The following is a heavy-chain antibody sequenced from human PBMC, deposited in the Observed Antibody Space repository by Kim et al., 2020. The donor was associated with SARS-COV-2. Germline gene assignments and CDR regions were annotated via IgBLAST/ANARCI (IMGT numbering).Heavy chain of an antibody. J-gene: IGHJ4*02. Sequence: GGSLRLSCSASGFTFSSYAMHWVRQAPGKGLEWVSGISTNGGSTYYADSVKDRFIISRDNSRNILNLQMRSLRSEDTAVYYCVKERTSGWYDFDYWGQGTLVTVSS. CDR1: GFTFSSYA. CDR3: VKERTSGWYDFDY. CDR2: ISTNGGST. V-gene: IGHV3-64D*06. D-gene: IGHD6-19*01.